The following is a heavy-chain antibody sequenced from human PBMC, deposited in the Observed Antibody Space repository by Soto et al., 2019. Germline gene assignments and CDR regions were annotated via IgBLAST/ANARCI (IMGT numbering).Heavy chain of an antibody. V-gene: IGHV3-48*03. CDR3: ARDRYGVVVVHGMDV. J-gene: IGHJ6*02. CDR1: GFTFSSYE. Sequence: GGSLRLSCAASGFTFSSYEMNWFRQAPGKGLEWVSYISSSGSTIYYADSVKGRFTISRDNAKNSLYLQMNSLRAEDTAVYYCARDRYGVVVVHGMDVWGQGTTVTVSS. CDR2: ISSSGSTI. D-gene: IGHD2-15*01.